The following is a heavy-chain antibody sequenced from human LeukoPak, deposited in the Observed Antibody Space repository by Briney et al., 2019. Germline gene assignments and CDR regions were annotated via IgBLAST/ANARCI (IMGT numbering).Heavy chain of an antibody. D-gene: IGHD6-19*01. CDR1: GYTFTGYY. CDR3: ARDSSGWYSIFGAFDI. Sequence: ASVKVSCKASGYTFTGYYMHWVRQAPGQGPEWMGWINPNSGGTNYAQKFQGRVTMTRDTSISTAYMELSRLRSDDTAVYYCARDSSGWYSIFGAFDIWGQGTMVTVSS. V-gene: IGHV1-2*02. CDR2: INPNSGGT. J-gene: IGHJ3*02.